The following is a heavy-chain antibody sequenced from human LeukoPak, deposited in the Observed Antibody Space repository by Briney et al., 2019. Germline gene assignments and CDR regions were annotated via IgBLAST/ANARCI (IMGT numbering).Heavy chain of an antibody. Sequence: GSLRLSCAASGFTFSSYSMNWVRQAPGKGLEWVSSISSSGSYTYYADSVKGRFTISRDNAKNSLYLQMNSLRAEDTAVYYCARDRARYYDSSGSASFDCWGQGTLVTVSS. V-gene: IGHV3-21*04. J-gene: IGHJ4*02. CDR3: ARDRARYYDSSGSASFDC. D-gene: IGHD3-22*01. CDR1: GFTFSSYS. CDR2: ISSSGSYT.